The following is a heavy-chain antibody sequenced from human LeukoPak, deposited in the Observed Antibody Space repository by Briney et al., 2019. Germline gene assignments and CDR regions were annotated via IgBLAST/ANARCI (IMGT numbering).Heavy chain of an antibody. D-gene: IGHD1-1*01. CDR1: GAPISSNTW. CDR2: IYHTGRT. Sequence: SGTLSLTCVVSGAPISSNTWWGWIRQPPGKGLEWIGEIYHTGRTNYNPSLKSRVTMSVDRSKNQFSLNLRSVTAADTAVYYCARDNENYWGQGTLVTVSS. V-gene: IGHV4-4*02. CDR3: ARDNENY. J-gene: IGHJ4*02.